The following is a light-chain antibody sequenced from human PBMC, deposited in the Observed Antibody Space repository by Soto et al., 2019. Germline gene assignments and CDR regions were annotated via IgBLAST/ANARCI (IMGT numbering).Light chain of an antibody. CDR3: QHSYNTPPT. V-gene: IGKV1-12*01. CDR2: AAS. Sequence: DIQMTQSPSSVSASVGDSVTITCRASQDISSWVAWYQQKPGKAPKLLISAASSLQSGVPGRFSGSGSGTDFTLTITSLQREDSATYFCQHSYNTPPTFGQGTKVDIK. J-gene: IGKJ1*01. CDR1: QDISSW.